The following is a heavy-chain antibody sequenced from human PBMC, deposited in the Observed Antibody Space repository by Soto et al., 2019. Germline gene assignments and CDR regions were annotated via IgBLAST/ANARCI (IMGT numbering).Heavy chain of an antibody. J-gene: IGHJ3*02. CDR3: ARVESYYYDSSGYYPDAFDI. V-gene: IGHV1-69*13. CDR2: IIPIFGTA. D-gene: IGHD3-22*01. CDR1: GGSFSSYA. Sequence: SVKVSCKASGGSFSSYAISWVRQAPEQGLEWMGGIIPIFGTANYAQKFQGRVTITADESTSTAYMELSSLRSEDTAVYYCARVESYYYDSSGYYPDAFDIWGQGTMVTVS.